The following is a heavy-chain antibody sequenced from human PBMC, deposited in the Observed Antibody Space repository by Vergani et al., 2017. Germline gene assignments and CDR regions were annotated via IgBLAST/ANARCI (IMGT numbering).Heavy chain of an antibody. CDR3: AKDVVATIRGLDY. J-gene: IGHJ4*02. CDR2: IRYDGSNK. D-gene: IGHD5-12*01. CDR1: GFTFSSYG. Sequence: QVQLVESGGGVVQPGGSLRLSCAASGFTFSSYGMHWVRQAPGKGLEWVAFIRYDGSNKDYADSVKGRFTISRDNSKNTLYLQMNSLRAEDTAVYYCAKDVVATIRGLDYWGQGTLVTVSS. V-gene: IGHV3-30*02.